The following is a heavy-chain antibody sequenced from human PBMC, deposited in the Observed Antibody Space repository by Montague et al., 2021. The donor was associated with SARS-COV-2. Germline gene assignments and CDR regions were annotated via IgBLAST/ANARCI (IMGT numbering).Heavy chain of an antibody. D-gene: IGHD5-18*01. J-gene: IGHJ4*02. V-gene: IGHV4-34*01. CDR2: INHSGST. CDR1: GGSFSGYY. CDR3: ARGGGYSYGGIDY. Sequence: SETLSLTCAVYGGSFSGYYWSWIRQPPGKGLEWIGEINHSGSTNYNPSLKSRVTILVDTSKNQFSLKLSSVTAADTAVYYCARGGGYSYGGIDYWGQGTLVTVSS.